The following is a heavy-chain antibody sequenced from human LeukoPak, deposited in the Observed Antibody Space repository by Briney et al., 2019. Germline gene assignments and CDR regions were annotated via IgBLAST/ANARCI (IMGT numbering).Heavy chain of an antibody. Sequence: SETLSLTCTVSGGSISSYYWSWIRQPPGKGLEWIGYIYYSGSTNYNPSLKSRVTISVDTSKNQFSLKLSSVTAADTAVYYCARDDGRNLWGQGTLVTVSS. CDR1: GGSISSYY. V-gene: IGHV4-59*08. CDR2: IYYSGST. J-gene: IGHJ4*02. CDR3: ARDDGRNL.